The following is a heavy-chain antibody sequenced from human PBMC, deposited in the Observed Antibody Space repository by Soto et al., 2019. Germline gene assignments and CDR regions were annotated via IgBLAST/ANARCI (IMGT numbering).Heavy chain of an antibody. CDR1: GYSISSGYY. J-gene: IGHJ4*02. Sequence: SETLSLTCAVSGYSISSGYYWGWIRQPPGKGLEWIGSIYHSGSTYYNPSLKSRVTISVDTSKNQFSLKLSSVTAADTAVYYCAGLVATITHYWGQGTLVTVS. V-gene: IGHV4-38-2*01. CDR3: AGLVATITHY. CDR2: IYHSGST. D-gene: IGHD5-12*01.